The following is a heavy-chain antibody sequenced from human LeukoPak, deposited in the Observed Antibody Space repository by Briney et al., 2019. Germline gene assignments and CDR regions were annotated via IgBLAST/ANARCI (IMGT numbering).Heavy chain of an antibody. CDR2: INPNSGGT. CDR1: GGTFSSYA. CDR3: ARRGYSYGQNYYYYYYMDV. J-gene: IGHJ6*03. D-gene: IGHD5-18*01. Sequence: GASVKVSCKASGGTFSSYAISWVRQAPGQGLEWMGWINPNSGGTNYAQKFQGRVTMTRDTSISTAYMELSRLRSDDTAVYYCARRGYSYGQNYYYYYYMDVWGKGTTVTISS. V-gene: IGHV1-2*02.